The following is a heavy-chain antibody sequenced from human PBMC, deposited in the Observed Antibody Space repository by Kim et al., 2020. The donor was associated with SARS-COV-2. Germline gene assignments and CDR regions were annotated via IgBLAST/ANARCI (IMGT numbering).Heavy chain of an antibody. CDR1: GITLSTYP. CDR3: AKVVGRDSPERDY. D-gene: IGHD1-1*01. CDR2: IVGGGVTT. Sequence: GGSLRLSCAASGITLSTYPMSWVRQAPGKGLEWVSVIVGGGVTTYYADSVKGRFTISRDNSKNTLYLQMNSLRAEDTAVYYCAKVVGRDSPERDYWGQGTLVTVSS. V-gene: IGHV3-23*01. J-gene: IGHJ4*02.